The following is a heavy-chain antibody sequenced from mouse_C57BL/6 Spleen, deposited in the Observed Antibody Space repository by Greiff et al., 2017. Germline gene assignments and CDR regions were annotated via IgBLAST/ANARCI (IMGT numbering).Heavy chain of an antibody. V-gene: IGHV1-50*01. J-gene: IGHJ4*01. Sequence: QVQLQQPGAELVKPGASVKLSCKASGYTFTSCWMQWVKQRPGQGLEWIGEIDPSDSYTNYNQKFKGKATLTVDTSSSTAYMQLSSLTSEDSAVYYCARHYYGSRGDYAMDYWGQGTSVTVSS. D-gene: IGHD1-1*01. CDR1: GYTFTSCW. CDR3: ARHYYGSRGDYAMDY. CDR2: IDPSDSYT.